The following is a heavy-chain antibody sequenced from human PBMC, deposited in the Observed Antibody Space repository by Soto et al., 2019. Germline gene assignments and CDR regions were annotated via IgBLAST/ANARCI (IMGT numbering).Heavy chain of an antibody. CDR1: GGSISNGGYS. J-gene: IGHJ4*02. Sequence: QLQLQESGSGLVKPSQTLSLTCAIPGGSISNGGYSWSWIRQPPGKGQEWIGDIYHGGGTYYNPSLKGRATLSVDRSKNQYSLKLSSVTAADTAVYCCAAGAGLPRYYWSQGTLVTVSS. CDR2: IYHGGGT. V-gene: IGHV4-30-2*01. D-gene: IGHD5-12*01. CDR3: AAGAGLPRYY.